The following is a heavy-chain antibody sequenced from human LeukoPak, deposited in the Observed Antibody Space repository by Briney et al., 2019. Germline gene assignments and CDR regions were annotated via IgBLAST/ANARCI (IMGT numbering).Heavy chain of an antibody. V-gene: IGHV4-59*01. CDR2: IYYSGST. Sequence: SETLSLTCTVSGGSISSYYWTWIRQPPGKGLEWIGNIYYSGSTNYNPSLKSRVTISVDTSKNQFSLKLTSVTAADTAVYYCARDGSRFPDAFDIWGQGTMVTVSS. CDR1: GGSISSYY. J-gene: IGHJ3*02. D-gene: IGHD6-19*01. CDR3: ARDGSRFPDAFDI.